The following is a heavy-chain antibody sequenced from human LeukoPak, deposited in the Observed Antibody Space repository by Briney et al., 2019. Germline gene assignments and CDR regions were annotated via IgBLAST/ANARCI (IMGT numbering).Heavy chain of an antibody. D-gene: IGHD2-8*02. J-gene: IGHJ4*02. CDR3: ARHESTGGYDY. Sequence: PSETLSLICAVYGGSFSGYYWSWIRQPPGKGLEWIGEINHSGSTNYNPSLKSRVTISVDTSKNQFSLKLSSVTAADTAVYYCARHESTGGYDYWGQGTLVTVSS. CDR2: INHSGST. V-gene: IGHV4-34*01. CDR1: GGSFSGYY.